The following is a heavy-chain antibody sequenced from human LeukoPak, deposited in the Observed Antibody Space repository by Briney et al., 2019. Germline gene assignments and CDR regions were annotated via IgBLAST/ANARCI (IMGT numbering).Heavy chain of an antibody. J-gene: IGHJ4*02. D-gene: IGHD2-15*01. Sequence: GESLKISCKGSGYSFTSYWIGWVRQMPGKGLEWMGIIYPGDSDTRYSPSFQGQVTISADKSISTAHLQWSSLKASDTAMYYCARRNDYCSGGSCYFDYWGQGTLVTVSS. CDR2: IYPGDSDT. CDR3: ARRNDYCSGGSCYFDY. V-gene: IGHV5-51*01. CDR1: GYSFTSYW.